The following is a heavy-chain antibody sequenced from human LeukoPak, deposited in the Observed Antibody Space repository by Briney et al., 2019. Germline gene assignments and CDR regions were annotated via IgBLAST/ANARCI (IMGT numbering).Heavy chain of an antibody. CDR1: GFTFSSYA. V-gene: IGHV3-30-3*01. CDR2: ISYDGSNK. D-gene: IGHD1-26*01. CDR3: ASSGIYRGLFDY. J-gene: IGHJ4*02. Sequence: TGRSLRLSCAASGFTFSSYAMHWVRQAPGKGLEWVAVISYDGSNKYYADSVKGRFTISRDNAKNSLYLQMNSLRAEDTAVYYCASSGIYRGLFDYWGQGTLVTVSS.